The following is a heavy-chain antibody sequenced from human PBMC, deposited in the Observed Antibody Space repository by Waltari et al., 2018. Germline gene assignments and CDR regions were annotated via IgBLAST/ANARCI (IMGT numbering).Heavy chain of an antibody. CDR3: AAYLPDWGRGRDY. J-gene: IGHJ4*02. V-gene: IGHV4-38-2*01. CDR1: GHSISITYY. Sequence: QVQLQESGPGLVKPSETLSLTCAVSGHSISITYYWGWIRQSPGKGLEWIANIYNNGNTYYNPSLKRRVTISLDTSKNRFSLNLRSVTAADTAVYYCAAYLPDWGRGRDYWGQGILVTVSS. CDR2: IYNNGNT. D-gene: IGHD7-27*01.